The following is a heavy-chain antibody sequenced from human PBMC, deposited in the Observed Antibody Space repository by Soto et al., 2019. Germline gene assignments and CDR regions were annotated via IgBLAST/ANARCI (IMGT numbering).Heavy chain of an antibody. V-gene: IGHV1-69*01. Sequence: QVQLVQSGAEVKKPGSSVNVSCKASGGTFSSYAISWVRQAPGQGLEWMGGIIPIFGTANYAQKFQGRATITADEYTSTAYMELSSLRSEDTAVYYCARTLRIAVAGGAFDIWGQGRMVTVSS. J-gene: IGHJ3*02. D-gene: IGHD6-19*01. CDR3: ARTLRIAVAGGAFDI. CDR2: IIPIFGTA. CDR1: GGTFSSYA.